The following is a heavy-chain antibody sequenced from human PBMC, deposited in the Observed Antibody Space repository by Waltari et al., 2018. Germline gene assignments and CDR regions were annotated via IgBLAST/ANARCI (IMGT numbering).Heavy chain of an antibody. CDR1: GIAFSTYA. J-gene: IGHJ6*03. V-gene: IGHV3-30*14. CDR3: STPDYSNMDV. CDR2: ISKDGKNN. D-gene: IGHD2-15*01. Sequence: QVQLLEPGGGVVQPGRSLILSCVGPGIAFSTYAMHWVRQAPGKGLEWLAVISKDGKNNYYADSAKGRFTISRDNSQNTLYLQMNRLRPDDTAVYYCSTPDYSNMDVWGKGTTVTVSS.